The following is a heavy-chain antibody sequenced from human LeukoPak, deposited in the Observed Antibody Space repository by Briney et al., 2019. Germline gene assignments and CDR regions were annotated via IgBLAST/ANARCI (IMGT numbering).Heavy chain of an antibody. CDR2: INHSGST. J-gene: IGHJ4*02. CDR3: ARDVRTYSSSWYWYY. Sequence: PSETLSLTCAVYGGSFSGYYWSWIRQPPGKGLEWIGEINHSGSTNYNPSLKSRVTISVDTSKNQFSLKLSSVTAADTAVYYCARDVRTYSSSWYWYYWGQGTLVTVSS. D-gene: IGHD6-13*01. CDR1: GGSFSGYY. V-gene: IGHV4-34*01.